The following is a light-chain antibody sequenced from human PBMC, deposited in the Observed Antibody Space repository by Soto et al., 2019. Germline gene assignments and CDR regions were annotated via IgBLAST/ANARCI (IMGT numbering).Light chain of an antibody. CDR3: QQYNSYSRT. CDR2: QSS. J-gene: IGKJ1*01. V-gene: IGKV1-5*03. CDR1: QSISNW. Sequence: DIQMTQSPSTLSASVGDRVTITCLSSQSISNWLAWYQQKPGKARKLLIYQSSSLESGVASRFSGSGSGTEFTLTISSLQPDAVATYYCQQYNSYSRTFGQGTKVEMK.